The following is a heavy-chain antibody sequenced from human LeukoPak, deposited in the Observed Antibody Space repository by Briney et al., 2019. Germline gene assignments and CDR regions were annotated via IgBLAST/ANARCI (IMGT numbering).Heavy chain of an antibody. Sequence: GASVKVSCKAFGYTFTSNYMHWVRQAPGQGPEWMGVISPSGGSTTYAQKFQGRVTLTRDMSTSTDYLELSSLRSEDTAVYYCARVVYPPFAATETYYFDYWGQGTLVTVSS. CDR3: ARVVYPPFAATETYYFDY. CDR2: ISPSGGST. J-gene: IGHJ4*02. V-gene: IGHV1-46*01. D-gene: IGHD2-15*01. CDR1: GYTFTSNY.